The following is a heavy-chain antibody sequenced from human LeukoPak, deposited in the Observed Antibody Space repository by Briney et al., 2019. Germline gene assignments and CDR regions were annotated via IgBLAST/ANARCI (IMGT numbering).Heavy chain of an antibody. Sequence: VKVSCKASGYTFTSYDINWVRQATGQGLEWMGWMNPNSGNTGYAHKFQGRVTITRNTSISTAYMELSSLRSEDTAVYYCVRGGWYPRYWGQGTLVTVSS. CDR2: MNPNSGNT. CDR3: VRGGWYPRY. V-gene: IGHV1-8*03. J-gene: IGHJ4*02. D-gene: IGHD6-19*01. CDR1: GYTFTSYD.